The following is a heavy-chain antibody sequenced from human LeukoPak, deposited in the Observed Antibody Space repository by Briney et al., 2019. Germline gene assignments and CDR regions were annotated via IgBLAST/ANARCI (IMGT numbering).Heavy chain of an antibody. J-gene: IGHJ6*02. CDR1: GYTFTGYY. V-gene: IGHV1-46*01. Sequence: ASVKVSSKASGYTFTGYYMHWVRQAPGQGLEWMGIIKPSGGSTSYAQKFQGRVTMTRDTSTSTVYMELSSLRAEDTAVYYCAKDLLLTTASYYYSYYGMDVWGQGTTVTVSS. CDR2: IKPSGGST. D-gene: IGHD4-17*01. CDR3: AKDLLLTTASYYYSYYGMDV.